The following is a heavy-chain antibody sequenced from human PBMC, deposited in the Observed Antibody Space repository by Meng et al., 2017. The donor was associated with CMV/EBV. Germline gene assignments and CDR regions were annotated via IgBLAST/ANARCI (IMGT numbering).Heavy chain of an antibody. D-gene: IGHD3-22*01. V-gene: IGHV3-53*01. Sequence: GESLKISCAASGFTVSSNYMSWVRQAPGKGLEWVSVIYSGGSTYYADSVKGRFTISRDNSKNTLYLQMNSLRAEDTAVYYCATTASSGYYYYFNYWGQGTRVTVSS. CDR3: ATTASSGYYYYFNY. CDR2: IYSGGST. J-gene: IGHJ4*02. CDR1: GFTVSSNY.